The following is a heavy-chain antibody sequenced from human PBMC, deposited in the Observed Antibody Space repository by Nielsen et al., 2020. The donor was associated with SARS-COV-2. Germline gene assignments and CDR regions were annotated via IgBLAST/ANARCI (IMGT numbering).Heavy chain of an antibody. CDR3: ARTSGYYNQAFDY. J-gene: IGHJ4*02. D-gene: IGHD3-22*01. V-gene: IGHV4-34*01. Sequence: SETLSLTCAVYGGSFSGYYWSWIRQPPGKGLEWIGEINHSGSTNYNPSLKSRVTISVDTSKNQFSLKLSSVTAADTAVYYCARTSGYYNQAFDYWGQGTLVTVSS. CDR2: INHSGST. CDR1: GGSFSGYY.